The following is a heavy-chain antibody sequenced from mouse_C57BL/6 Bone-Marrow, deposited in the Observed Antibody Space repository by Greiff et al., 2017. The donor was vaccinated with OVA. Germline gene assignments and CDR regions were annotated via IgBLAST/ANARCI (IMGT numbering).Heavy chain of an antibody. CDR1: GFTFSSYA. J-gene: IGHJ3*01. D-gene: IGHD2-5*01. CDR3: AREPTIVTTGFAY. CDR2: ISDGGSYT. Sequence: EVKLVESGGGLVKPGGSLKLSCAASGFTFSSYAMSWVRQTPEKRLEWVATISDGGSYTYYPDNVKGRFTISRDNAKNHLYLQMSHLKSEDTAMYYCAREPTIVTTGFAYWGQGTLVTVSA. V-gene: IGHV5-4*01.